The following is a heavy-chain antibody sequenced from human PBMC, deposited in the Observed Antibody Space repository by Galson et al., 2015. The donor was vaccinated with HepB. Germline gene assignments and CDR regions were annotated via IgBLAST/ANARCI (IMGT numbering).Heavy chain of an antibody. CDR3: ARGAVRIFGVVPDS. Sequence: SLRLSCAASGFTFSNYPMHWVRQAPGKGLEWVAVTSFDGNNQYHADSLKGRFTISRDNSKNTLYLQMNILRPEDTAVYYCARGAVRIFGVVPDSWGQGTLVTVSS. J-gene: IGHJ4*02. D-gene: IGHD3-3*01. CDR2: TSFDGNNQ. CDR1: GFTFSNYP. V-gene: IGHV3-30*04.